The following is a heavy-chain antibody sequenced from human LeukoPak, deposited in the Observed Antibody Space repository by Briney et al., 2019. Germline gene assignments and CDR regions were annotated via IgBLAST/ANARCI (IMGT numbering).Heavy chain of an antibody. J-gene: IGHJ4*02. V-gene: IGHV4-34*01. CDR1: GGSFSGYY. D-gene: IGHD3-16*02. CDR2: INHSGST. Sequence: SETLSLTCAVYGGSFSGYYWSWIRQPPGKGLEWIGEINHSGSTNYNPSLKSRVTISVDTSKNQFSLKLSSVTAADTAVYYCASRYYDYVWGSYRYNSPLDYWGQGTLVTVSS. CDR3: ASRYYDYVWGSYRYNSPLDY.